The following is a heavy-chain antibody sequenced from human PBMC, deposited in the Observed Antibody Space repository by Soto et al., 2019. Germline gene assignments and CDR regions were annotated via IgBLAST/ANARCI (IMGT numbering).Heavy chain of an antibody. D-gene: IGHD1-26*01. Sequence: QVQLVQSGAAVKKPGSSVKVSCKASGGTFSSYTISWVRQAPGQGLEWMGRIIPILGIANYAQKFQGRVTITADKSTSTAYMELSSLRSEDTAVYYCARATSGSYPYYFDYWGQGTLVTVSS. CDR1: GGTFSSYT. CDR2: IIPILGIA. J-gene: IGHJ4*02. V-gene: IGHV1-69*02. CDR3: ARATSGSYPYYFDY.